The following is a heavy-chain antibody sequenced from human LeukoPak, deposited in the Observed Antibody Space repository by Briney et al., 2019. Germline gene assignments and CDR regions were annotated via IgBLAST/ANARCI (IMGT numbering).Heavy chain of an antibody. CDR3: ARGYDTEYFQH. CDR1: GGSFSGYY. CDR2: INHSGST. D-gene: IGHD3-22*01. Sequence: TASETLSPTCAVYGGSFSGYYWSWIRQPPGKGLEWIGEINHSGSTNYNPSLKSRVTISVDTSKNQFSLKLSSVTAADTAVYYCARGYDTEYFQHWGQGTLVTVSS. V-gene: IGHV4-34*01. J-gene: IGHJ1*01.